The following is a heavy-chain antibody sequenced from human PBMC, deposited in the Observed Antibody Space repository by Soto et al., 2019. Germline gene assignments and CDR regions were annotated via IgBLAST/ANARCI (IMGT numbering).Heavy chain of an antibody. Sequence: QVQLVQSGAEVKKPGSSVKVSCKASGGTVSSYAISWVRQAPGHGLEWMGGIIPIFGAANYAQKFQGRVTITADESTSTAYMELSSLISEDTAGYYCACGIAARLPYYFYGIDVWCQGATVTVSS. V-gene: IGHV1-69*01. J-gene: IGHJ6*02. D-gene: IGHD6-6*01. CDR1: GGTVSSYA. CDR2: IIPIFGAA. CDR3: ACGIAARLPYYFYGIDV.